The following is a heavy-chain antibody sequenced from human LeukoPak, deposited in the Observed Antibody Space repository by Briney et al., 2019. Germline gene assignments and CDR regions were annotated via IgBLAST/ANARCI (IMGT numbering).Heavy chain of an antibody. Sequence: GGSLRLSCAASGFTFSSYAMHWVRQAPGKGLEYVSAISSNGGSTYYANSVKGRFTISRDNSKNTLYLQMGSLRAEDMAVYYCARRSIAVAGPFDYWGQGTLVTVSS. V-gene: IGHV3-64*01. CDR3: ARRSIAVAGPFDY. CDR1: GFTFSSYA. J-gene: IGHJ4*02. CDR2: ISSNGGST. D-gene: IGHD6-19*01.